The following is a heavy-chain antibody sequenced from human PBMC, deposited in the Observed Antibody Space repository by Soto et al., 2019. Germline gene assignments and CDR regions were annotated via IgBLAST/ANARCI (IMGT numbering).Heavy chain of an antibody. V-gene: IGHV3-23*01. J-gene: IGHJ3*02. D-gene: IGHD3-3*01. CDR2: ISGSGGSS. CDR1: GFSFRSFP. Sequence: EVQLLESGGGLAQPGGSLRLSCAASGFSFRSFPMNWVRQVPGKGLEWVSCISGSGGSSFHADSVRGRFIISRDNSENTLYLQMNSLRAEDTAVYYCAKDPFVTSIFGLTPGPSDSFDIWGQGTMVTVSS. CDR3: AKDPFVTSIFGLTPGPSDSFDI.